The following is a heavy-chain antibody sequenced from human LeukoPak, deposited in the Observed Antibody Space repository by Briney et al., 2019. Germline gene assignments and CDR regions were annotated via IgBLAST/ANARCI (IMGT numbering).Heavy chain of an antibody. J-gene: IGHJ4*02. D-gene: IGHD3-9*01. CDR2: IYYSGST. V-gene: IGHV4-30-4*08. Sequence: SETLSLTCTVSGDSISSYYWSWIRQPPGKGLEWIGYIYYSGSTYYNPSLKSRVTISVDTSKNQFSLKLSSVTAADTAVYYCARAGWLPSFDYWGQGTLVTVSS. CDR1: GDSISSYY. CDR3: ARAGWLPSFDY.